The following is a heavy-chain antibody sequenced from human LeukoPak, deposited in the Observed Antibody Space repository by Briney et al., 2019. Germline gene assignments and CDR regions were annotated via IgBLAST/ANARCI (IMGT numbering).Heavy chain of an antibody. Sequence: GGSLRLSCAASGFTSRYYGMSWVREAPGTGLEWVSSLSGSGSSTHYADSVKGRFTISRDNSKNTLYLQMNSLRAEDTAVYYCAKGRGAAAADGMDAWGQGTTVTVPS. J-gene: IGHJ6*02. V-gene: IGHV3-23*01. CDR1: GFTSRYYG. CDR3: AKGRGAAAADGMDA. D-gene: IGHD6-25*01. CDR2: LSGSGSST.